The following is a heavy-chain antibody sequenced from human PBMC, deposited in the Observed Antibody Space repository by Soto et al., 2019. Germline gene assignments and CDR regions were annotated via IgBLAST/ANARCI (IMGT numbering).Heavy chain of an antibody. CDR1: GGTFSSYT. CDR2: IIPILGIA. Sequence: QVQLVQSGAEVKKPGSSVKVSCKASGGTFSSYTISWVRQAPGQGLEWMGRIIPILGIANSAQKFQGRVTITADKSTSTAYMELSSLRSEDTAVYYCARDTGMVRGVRSYYYGMDVWGQGTTVTVSS. CDR3: ARDTGMVRGVRSYYYGMDV. D-gene: IGHD3-10*01. J-gene: IGHJ6*02. V-gene: IGHV1-69*08.